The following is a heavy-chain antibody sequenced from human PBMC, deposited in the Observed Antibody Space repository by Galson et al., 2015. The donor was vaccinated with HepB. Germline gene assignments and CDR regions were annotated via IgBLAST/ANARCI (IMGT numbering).Heavy chain of an antibody. V-gene: IGHV3-23*01. CDR2: ISGSSDNT. CDR3: AKFDSGSYSGVDAFDI. D-gene: IGHD1-26*01. J-gene: IGHJ3*02. CDR1: GFTFSSYG. Sequence: SLRLSCAASGFTFSSYGMSWVRQVSGKGLEWVSGISGSSDNTYYADSVKGRFTISRDNSKNTLYLQMNSLRAEDTAVYYCAKFDSGSYSGVDAFDIWGQGTMVTVSS.